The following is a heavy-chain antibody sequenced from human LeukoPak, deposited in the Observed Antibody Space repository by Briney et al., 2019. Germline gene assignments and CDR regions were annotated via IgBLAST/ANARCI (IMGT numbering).Heavy chain of an antibody. D-gene: IGHD2-8*01. V-gene: IGHV1-69*02. Sequence: SVKVSCKASGGTFSSYTISWVRQAPGQGLEWMGRIIPILGIANYAQKFQGRVTITADKSTSTAYMELSSLRSEDTAVYYCASTKGYCTNGVCYSGSIDYWGQGTLVTVSS. CDR3: ASTKGYCTNGVCYSGSIDY. CDR1: GGTFSSYT. CDR2: IIPILGIA. J-gene: IGHJ4*02.